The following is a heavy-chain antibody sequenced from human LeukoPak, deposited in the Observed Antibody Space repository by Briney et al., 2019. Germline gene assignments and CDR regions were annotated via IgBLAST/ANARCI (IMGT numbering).Heavy chain of an antibody. CDR2: INWNGGST. Sequence: PGGSLRLSCAASGFTLDDYGMSWVRHAPGKGLEWVSGINWNGGSTGYADSVKGRFTISRDNAKNSLYLQMNSLRAEDTALYYCARAQYDGLLPDYWVQGTLVTVSS. CDR1: GFTLDDYG. V-gene: IGHV3-20*04. J-gene: IGHJ4*02. D-gene: IGHD2/OR15-2a*01. CDR3: ARAQYDGLLPDY.